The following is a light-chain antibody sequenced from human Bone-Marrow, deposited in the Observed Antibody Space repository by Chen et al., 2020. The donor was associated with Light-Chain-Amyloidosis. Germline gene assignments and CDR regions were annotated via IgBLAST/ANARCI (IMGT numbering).Light chain of an antibody. CDR2: RNN. V-gene: IGLV1-47*01. Sequence: HSALTQSPSASGTPGQRVTISCSGDNSNIGGNYVYWYHQVPGTAPKLLIYRNNLRPSGVPSRCSGYKSGASASLAISGLRSEDVADYYCGSWDDGLSGPVFGGGAGLPVL. CDR1: NSNIGGNY. CDR3: GSWDDGLSGPV. J-gene: IGLJ3*02.